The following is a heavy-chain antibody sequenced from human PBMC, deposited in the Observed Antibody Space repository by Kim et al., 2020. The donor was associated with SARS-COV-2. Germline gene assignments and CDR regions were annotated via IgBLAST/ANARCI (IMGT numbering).Heavy chain of an antibody. Sequence: GGSLRLSCAASGFTFSSYWMTCVRQDPGKGLEWVASIKQDGSEKYYVDSVKGRFPISRDNAKNSLYLQMNSLRAEDTAVYSCARAASVGDWCQGTTVTVS. CDR2: IKQDGSEK. CDR1: GFTFSSYW. J-gene: IGHJ6*02. D-gene: IGHD1-26*01. V-gene: IGHV3-7*01. CDR3: ARAASVGD.